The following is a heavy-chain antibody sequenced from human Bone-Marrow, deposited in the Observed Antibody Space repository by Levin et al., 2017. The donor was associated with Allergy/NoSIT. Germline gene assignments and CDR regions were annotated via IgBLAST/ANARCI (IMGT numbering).Heavy chain of an antibody. CDR1: GGSISSSTYS. CDR2: VYYTGST. Sequence: SETLSLTCSVSGGSISSSTYSWGWIRQPPGKGLEWIGNVYYTGSTHYNPSLKSRVTISADTSKNPFSLKLSSVTAADTAVYSCARAPYYGPARPYQSDYWGQGTLVTVSS. V-gene: IGHV4-39*01. CDR3: ARAPYYGPARPYQSDY. D-gene: IGHD3-10*01. J-gene: IGHJ4*02.